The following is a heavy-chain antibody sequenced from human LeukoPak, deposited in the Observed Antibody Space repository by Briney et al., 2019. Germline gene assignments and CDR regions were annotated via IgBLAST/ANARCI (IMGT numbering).Heavy chain of an antibody. CDR2: ISYDGSNK. J-gene: IGHJ4*02. Sequence: GGSLRLSCAASGFTFSSYGMHWVRQAPGKGLEWVAVISYDGSNKYYADSVKGRFTISRDNSKNTLYLQMNSLRAEDTAVYYCATRDTIYGDYGEPFDYWGQGTPVTVSS. V-gene: IGHV3-30*03. CDR3: ATRDTIYGDYGEPFDY. CDR1: GFTFSSYG. D-gene: IGHD4-17*01.